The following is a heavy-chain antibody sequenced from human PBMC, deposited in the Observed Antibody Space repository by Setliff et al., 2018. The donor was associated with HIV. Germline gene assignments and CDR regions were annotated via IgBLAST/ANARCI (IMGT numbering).Heavy chain of an antibody. CDR1: GYSFTDYW. CDR2: IYPGDSDT. CDR3: ARPVHHAFDL. V-gene: IGHV5-51*01. J-gene: IGHJ3*01. D-gene: IGHD6-6*01. Sequence: PGESLKISCKASGYSFTDYWIGWVRQMPGKGLEWMGIIYPGDSDTRYSPSFRGQVTISADKSINTAYLQWSSLKASDTAMYYCARPVHHAFDLWGQGTMVTVSS.